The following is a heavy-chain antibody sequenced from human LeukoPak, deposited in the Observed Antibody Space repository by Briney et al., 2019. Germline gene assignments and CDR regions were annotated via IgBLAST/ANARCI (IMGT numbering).Heavy chain of an antibody. CDR2: IKQDGSEK. CDR1: GPTFSNHW. Sequence: PGGSLRLSCAASGPTFSNHWMTWVRQTPGRGLGWVANIKQDGSEKYYVDSVKGRFTISRDNAKNSLYLQMNSLRAEDTAVYYCASGRAFDIWGQGTMVTVSS. V-gene: IGHV3-7*01. J-gene: IGHJ3*02. CDR3: ASGRAFDI.